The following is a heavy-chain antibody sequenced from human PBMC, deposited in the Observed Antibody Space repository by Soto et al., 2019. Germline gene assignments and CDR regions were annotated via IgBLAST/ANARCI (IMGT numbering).Heavy chain of an antibody. Sequence: SETLSLTCSVSGGSVSSGVYYWSWIRQPPGKGLELIGYISNSGSTNYNPSLTSRVAISLDRSRNQFSLKLTSVTAADTAVYYCARLRIPIIGVVTRHYFDFRGRGPLGTVS. J-gene: IGHJ4*02. CDR3: ARLRIPIIGVVTRHYFDF. CDR2: ISNSGST. V-gene: IGHV4-61*08. CDR1: GGSVSSGVYY. D-gene: IGHD3-3*01.